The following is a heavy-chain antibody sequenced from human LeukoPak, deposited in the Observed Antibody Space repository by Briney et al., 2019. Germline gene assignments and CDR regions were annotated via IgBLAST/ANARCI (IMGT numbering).Heavy chain of an antibody. J-gene: IGHJ4*02. D-gene: IGHD6-6*01. CDR3: ARGKVSFDY. CDR2: IYHSGST. V-gene: IGHV4-38-2*02. Sequence: SETLSLTCTVSGYSISSGYYWGWIRQPPGKGLEWIGSIYHSGSTYYSPSLKSRVTISVDTSKNQFSLKLSSVTAADTAVYYCARGKVSFDYWGQGTLVTVSS. CDR1: GYSISSGYY.